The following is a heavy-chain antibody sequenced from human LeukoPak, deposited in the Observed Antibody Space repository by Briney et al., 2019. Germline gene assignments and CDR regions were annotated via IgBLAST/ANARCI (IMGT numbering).Heavy chain of an antibody. Sequence: GGSLRLSCAASGFTVSSNYMSWVRQAPGKGLEWVSVIYSGGSTYYAGSVKGRFIISRDNSKNTLYLQMNSLRAEDTAVYYCARDREASGYYRPLDYWGQGTLVTVSS. V-gene: IGHV3-66*01. CDR2: IYSGGST. J-gene: IGHJ4*02. CDR3: ARDREASGYYRPLDY. CDR1: GFTVSSNY. D-gene: IGHD3-3*01.